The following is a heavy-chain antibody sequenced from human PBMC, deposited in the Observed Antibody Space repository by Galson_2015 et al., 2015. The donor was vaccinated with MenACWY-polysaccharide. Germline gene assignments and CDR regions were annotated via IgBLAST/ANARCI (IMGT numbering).Heavy chain of an antibody. J-gene: IGHJ4*02. CDR3: VKGGWADN. CDR1: GFNFSILV. D-gene: IGHD1-26*01. Sequence: LRLSCAASGFNFSILVMTWVRQGPGKGLEWVSAISPGSKTAYYSDSVKGRFSISRDNSKDTLYLQMDSLRAEDTAVYYCVKGGWADNWGQGTLVTVSS. V-gene: IGHV3-23*01. CDR2: ISPGSKTA.